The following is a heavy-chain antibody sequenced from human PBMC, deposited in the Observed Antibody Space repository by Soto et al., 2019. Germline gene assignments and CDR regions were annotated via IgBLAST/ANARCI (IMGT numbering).Heavy chain of an antibody. Sequence: SETLSLTCTVSGASISAYAWSWIRQPAGKGLEWIGRLYSSGNTNYNPSFKSRLTMSADTSKNQFSLKLSSVTAADTAVYYCARGPYSSGWYVVDYWGQGTLVTVSS. V-gene: IGHV4-4*07. CDR1: GASISAYA. D-gene: IGHD6-19*01. J-gene: IGHJ4*02. CDR2: LYSSGNT. CDR3: ARGPYSSGWYVVDY.